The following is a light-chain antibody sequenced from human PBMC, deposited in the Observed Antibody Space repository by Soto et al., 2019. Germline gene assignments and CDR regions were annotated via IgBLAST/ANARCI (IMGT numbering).Light chain of an antibody. J-gene: IGKJ1*01. CDR1: QSVTNN. Sequence: EIVMSQSPATLSVSPGERATLSCKASQSVTNNLAWYQQKPGQAPRLLIYDASTRATGIPARFSGSGSGTEFTLTISSLQSEDFAAFYCQQYFDWPQSFGQGTK. CDR3: QQYFDWPQS. CDR2: DAS. V-gene: IGKV3-15*01.